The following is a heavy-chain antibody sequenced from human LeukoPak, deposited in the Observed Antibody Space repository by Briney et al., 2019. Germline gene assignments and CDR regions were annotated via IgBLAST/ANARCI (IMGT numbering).Heavy chain of an antibody. D-gene: IGHD4-17*01. V-gene: IGHV1-18*01. CDR2: ISGYNGNT. Sequence: ASVKVSCKTSGYTSINYAISWVRQAPGQGLEWMGWISGYNGNTNYAQKLQARVTMTTDTSTSTAYMELRSLRSDDTAVYYCARVGYGDYAVPLHRFDYWGQGTLVTVSS. CDR3: ARVGYGDYAVPLHRFDY. J-gene: IGHJ4*02. CDR1: GYTSINYA.